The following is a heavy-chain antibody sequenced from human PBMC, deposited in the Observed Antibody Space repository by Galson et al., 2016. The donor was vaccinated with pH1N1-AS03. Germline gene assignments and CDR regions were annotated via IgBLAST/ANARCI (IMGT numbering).Heavy chain of an antibody. CDR3: VREQGGSDDY. D-gene: IGHD1-26*01. V-gene: IGHV3-74*01. CDR2: INEDGSTT. CDR1: GFTFTSSW. Sequence: SLRLSCAASGFTFTSSWMHWVRQAPGKGLVWVSHINEDGSTTRYADSVKGRFTISRYNAKNTLYLQMNSLRAEDTAVYFCVREQGGSDDYWGQRTLVAVSS. J-gene: IGHJ4*02.